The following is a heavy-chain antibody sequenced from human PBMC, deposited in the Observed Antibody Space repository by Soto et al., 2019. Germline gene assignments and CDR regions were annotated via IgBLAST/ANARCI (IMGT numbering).Heavy chain of an antibody. V-gene: IGHV4-31*03. Sequence: QAQLQESGPGLVKPSQTLSLTCTVSGDSINNGDCYWSWLRQLPGKGLEWIGYIYYSGTKYYNPSLKSRVSMSVDTSKNQFSLNLTSVTAADTAVYYCAREKEDDSGDYNAFDIWGQGTVVTVSS. CDR1: GDSINNGDCY. D-gene: IGHD4-17*01. CDR3: AREKEDDSGDYNAFDI. CDR2: IYYSGTK. J-gene: IGHJ3*02.